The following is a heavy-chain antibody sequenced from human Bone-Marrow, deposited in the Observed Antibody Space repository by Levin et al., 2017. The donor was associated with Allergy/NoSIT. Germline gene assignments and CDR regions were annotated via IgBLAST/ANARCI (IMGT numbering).Heavy chain of an antibody. CDR1: GFTFSTYD. Sequence: GESLKISCAASGFTFSTYDMHWVRQAPGKGLEWVAVISYDGSRKFYGDSVNGRFSVSRDNSKNTLFLQMNSLRVDDTAVYYCVKDQWTYCGGDCYSFKDWGQGTLVTVSS. CDR3: VKDQWTYCGGDCYSFKD. CDR2: ISYDGSRK. V-gene: IGHV3-30*18. J-gene: IGHJ4*02. D-gene: IGHD2-21*02.